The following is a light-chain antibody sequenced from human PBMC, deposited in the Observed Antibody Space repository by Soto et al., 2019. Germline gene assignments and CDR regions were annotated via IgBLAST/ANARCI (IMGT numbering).Light chain of an antibody. J-gene: IGKJ2*01. CDR3: QQYYSYPPDT. Sequence: ALRMTQSPSSLSASTGDRVTITCRASQGISSYLAWYQQKPGKAPKLLIYAASTLQSGVPSRFSGSGSGTDFTLTISCLQSEDFATYYCQQYYSYPPDTFGQGTKLEIK. CDR2: AAS. V-gene: IGKV1-8*01. CDR1: QGISSY.